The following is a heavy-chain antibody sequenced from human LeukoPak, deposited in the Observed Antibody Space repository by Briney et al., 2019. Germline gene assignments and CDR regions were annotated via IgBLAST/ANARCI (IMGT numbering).Heavy chain of an antibody. CDR1: GGSISTYY. J-gene: IGHJ4*02. V-gene: IGHV4-59*01. Sequence: SETLSLTCTVSGGSISTYYWSWIRQPPGKGLEWLGYIFYTGSTNYNPSLKSRVTMSIDTSKNQFSLKLSSVTAADTAVYYCTGTYSSSSIDYWGQGALVTVSS. CDR3: TGTYSSSSIDY. D-gene: IGHD6-6*01. CDR2: IFYTGST.